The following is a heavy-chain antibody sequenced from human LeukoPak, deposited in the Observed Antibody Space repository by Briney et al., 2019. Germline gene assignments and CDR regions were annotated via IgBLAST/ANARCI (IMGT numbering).Heavy chain of an antibody. D-gene: IGHD6-13*01. V-gene: IGHV1-69*01. Sequence: SVKVSCKASGGTFSSYAISWVRQAPGQGLEWMGGIIPIFSTTNYAQKFQGRVTITADESTSTAYMELSSLRSEDTAVYYCISWAAAGTGYWGQGTLVTVSS. CDR2: IIPIFSTT. CDR3: ISWAAAGTGY. J-gene: IGHJ4*02. CDR1: GGTFSSYA.